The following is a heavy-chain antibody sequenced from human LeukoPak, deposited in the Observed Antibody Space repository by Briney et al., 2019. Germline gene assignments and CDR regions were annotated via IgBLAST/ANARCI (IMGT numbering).Heavy chain of an antibody. CDR1: GGSISGGSYY. Sequence: PSQTLSLTFAVSGGSISGGSYYWSWIRQPAGKGLEWIGHFYTSGTTRYNPSVASRVTISIDTSKNQFSLKLSSVTAADTAVYYCARDLAYASVRWGQGTLVTVSA. CDR2: FYTSGTT. J-gene: IGHJ4*02. V-gene: IGHV4-61*09. D-gene: IGHD2-2*01. CDR3: ARDLAYASVR.